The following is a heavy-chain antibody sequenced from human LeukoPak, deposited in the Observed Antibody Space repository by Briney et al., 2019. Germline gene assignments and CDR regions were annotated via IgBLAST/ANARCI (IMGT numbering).Heavy chain of an antibody. D-gene: IGHD6-19*01. CDR1: GYTFTSYG. CDR2: ISAYNGNT. Sequence: ASVKVSCKASGYTFTSYGISWVRRAPGQGLEWMGWISAYNGNTNYAQELQGRVTMTTDTSTSTAYMELRSLRSDDTAVYYCARDWRYSSGWGYGMDVWGQGTTVTVSS. V-gene: IGHV1-18*01. CDR3: ARDWRYSSGWGYGMDV. J-gene: IGHJ6*02.